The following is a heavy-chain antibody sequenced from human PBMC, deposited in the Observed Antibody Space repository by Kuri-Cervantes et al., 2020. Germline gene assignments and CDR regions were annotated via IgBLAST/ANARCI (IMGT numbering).Heavy chain of an antibody. D-gene: IGHD2-15*01. CDR2: IDWDDDK. V-gene: IGHV2-70*11. J-gene: IGHJ4*02. CDR1: GLSLSTSGVG. CDR3: ARTVIGYCSGGSCYDDLVPFDY. Sequence: SGPTLVKPTQTLTLTCTFSGLSLSTSGVGVGWIRQPPGKALEWLARIDWDDDKYYSTSLKTRLTISKDTSKNQVVLTMTNMDPVDTATYYCARTVIGYCSGGSCYDDLVPFDYWGQGTLVTVSS.